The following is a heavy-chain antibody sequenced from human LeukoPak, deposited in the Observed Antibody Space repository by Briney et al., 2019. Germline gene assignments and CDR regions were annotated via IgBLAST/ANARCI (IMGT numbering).Heavy chain of an antibody. Sequence: GGSLRLSCAASGFTFSTYSMNWVRQAPGKGLEWVSSISSSSSYIYYADSVKGRFTISRDNAKNSLYLQMNSLRAGDTAVYYCASAHAPYYDFWSGYSQAYYYYYYMDVWGKGTTVTVSS. D-gene: IGHD3-3*01. CDR1: GFTFSTYS. CDR3: ASAHAPYYDFWSGYSQAYYYYYYMDV. J-gene: IGHJ6*03. V-gene: IGHV3-21*01. CDR2: ISSSSSYI.